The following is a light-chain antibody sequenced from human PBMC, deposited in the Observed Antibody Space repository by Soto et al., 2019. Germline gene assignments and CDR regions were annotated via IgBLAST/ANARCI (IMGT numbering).Light chain of an antibody. Sequence: QSALTQPASVSGSPGQSITISCTGTDRDVGPHNYVSWYQQHPGQAPKVIIYDVNNRPSGVSHRFSGSESGNTASLTISGLQAEDEADYYCSSSTASSTRFGGGTQLTVL. CDR3: SSSTASSTR. CDR1: DRDVGPHNY. J-gene: IGLJ2*01. V-gene: IGLV2-14*03. CDR2: DVN.